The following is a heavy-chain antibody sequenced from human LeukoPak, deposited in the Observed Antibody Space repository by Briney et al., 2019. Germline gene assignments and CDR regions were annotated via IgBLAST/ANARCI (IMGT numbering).Heavy chain of an antibody. CDR1: GFTFNSFS. CDR3: ARDLHSGAYTFDS. V-gene: IGHV3-48*02. J-gene: IGHJ4*02. D-gene: IGHD1-26*01. Sequence: GGSLRLSCVASGFTFNSFSMNWVRQAPGKGLEWVSYISSISSIIYYAGSVKGRFTISRDNAKNSLYLQMNSLRDEDTAVYYCARDLHSGAYTFDSWGQGTLVTVSS. CDR2: ISSISSII.